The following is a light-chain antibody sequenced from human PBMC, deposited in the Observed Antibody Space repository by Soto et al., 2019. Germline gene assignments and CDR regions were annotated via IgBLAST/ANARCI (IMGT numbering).Light chain of an antibody. CDR1: NIGSKS. V-gene: IGLV3-21*04. CDR3: QVWDSSSDHPEV. J-gene: IGLJ1*01. Sequence: SYELTQPPSVSVAPGKTARITCGGNNIGSKSVHWYQQKPGQAPVLVIYYDSDRPSGIPGRFSGSNSGNTATLTISRVEAGDEADYYCQVWDSSSDHPEVFGTGTKVTVL. CDR2: YDS.